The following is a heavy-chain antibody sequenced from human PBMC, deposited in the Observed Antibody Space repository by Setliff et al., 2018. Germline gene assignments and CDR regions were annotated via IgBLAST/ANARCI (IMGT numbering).Heavy chain of an antibody. CDR1: GGTFSSYA. V-gene: IGHV1-46*01. Sequence: ASVKVSCKASGGTFSSYAISWVRQAPGQGLEWMGIINPSGGSTSYAQKFQGRGTMTEDTSTDTAYMELSSLRSEYTAVYYCATADVIIAAAGNSKYIVDYWGQGTLVTVSS. J-gene: IGHJ4*02. D-gene: IGHD6-13*01. CDR2: INPSGGST. CDR3: ATADVIIAAAGNSKYIVDY.